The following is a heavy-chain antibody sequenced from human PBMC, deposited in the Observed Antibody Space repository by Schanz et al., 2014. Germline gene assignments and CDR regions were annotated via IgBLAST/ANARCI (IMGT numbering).Heavy chain of an antibody. D-gene: IGHD3-22*01. Sequence: VQLLQFGGGLVQPGGSLRLSCAVSGFTVSSNHMSWVRQAPGKGLEWVSVIYSGIGAYYADSVKDRFTVSRDNSKNTVYLQMNRLRAEDTAVYYCARVHHYDPSGWGYFDYWGQGALVTVSS. CDR3: ARVHHYDPSGWGYFDY. J-gene: IGHJ4*02. CDR1: GFTVSSNH. V-gene: IGHV3-66*01. CDR2: IYSGIGA.